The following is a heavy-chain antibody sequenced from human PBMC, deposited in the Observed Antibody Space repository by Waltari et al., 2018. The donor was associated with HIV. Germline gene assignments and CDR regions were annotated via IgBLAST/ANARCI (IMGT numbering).Heavy chain of an antibody. Sequence: QVQLQQWGAGLLKPSETLSLICAVYGGSFSGYYWTWIRQPPGTGLEWIGETNDRGSANENPPPKSRVTMSIDTAKNEFSLKLSSVTAADTAVYYCARERPMWNYGPGVKYMDVSGQRTTVTVSS. CDR3: ARERPMWNYGPGVKYMDV. J-gene: IGHJ6*03. V-gene: IGHV4-34*01. D-gene: IGHD1-7*01. CDR1: GGSFSGYY. CDR2: TNDRGSA.